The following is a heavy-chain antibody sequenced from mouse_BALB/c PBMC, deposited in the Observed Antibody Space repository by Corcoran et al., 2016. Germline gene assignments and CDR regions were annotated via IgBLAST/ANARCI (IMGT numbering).Heavy chain of an antibody. CDR1: GYTFTNYG. Sequence: QIQLVQSGAELKKPGEAVKISCKASGYTFTNYGKNWVKQAPGKGLKWMGWINTYTGEPTYADDFKGRFAFSLETSASTAYLQINNLKNEDTATYFCARGLYDYYFDYWGQGTTLTVSS. CDR3: ARGLYDYYFDY. CDR2: INTYTGEP. J-gene: IGHJ2*01. V-gene: IGHV9-3-1*01. D-gene: IGHD2-4*01.